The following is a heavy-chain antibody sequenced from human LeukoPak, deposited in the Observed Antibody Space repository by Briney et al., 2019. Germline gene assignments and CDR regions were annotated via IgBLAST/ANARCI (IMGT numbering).Heavy chain of an antibody. CDR1: GFIFSSYN. D-gene: IGHD6-19*01. J-gene: IGHJ4*02. CDR2: VSYDGSNK. Sequence: PGGSLRLSCAASGFIFSSYNMNWVRQAPGKGLEWVAVVSYDGSNKYYADSVKGRFTISRDNSKNTLYLQMDSLRGEDTAVYYCTKDLRTIVAVAGTLDSWGQGTLVTVSS. CDR3: TKDLRTIVAVAGTLDS. V-gene: IGHV3-30*18.